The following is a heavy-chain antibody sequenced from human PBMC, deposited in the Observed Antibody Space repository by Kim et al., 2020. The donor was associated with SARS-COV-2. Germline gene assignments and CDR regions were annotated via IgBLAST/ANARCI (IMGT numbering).Heavy chain of an antibody. CDR3: ARDTIFGVVSIPRAFDI. CDR1: GYTFTSYG. V-gene: IGHV1-18*01. CDR2: ISAYNGNT. J-gene: IGHJ3*02. Sequence: ASVKVSCKASGYTFTSYGISWVRQAPGQGLEWMGWISAYNGNTNYAQKLQGRVTMTTDTSTSTAYMELRSLRSDDTAVYYCARDTIFGVVSIPRAFDIWGQGTMVTVSS. D-gene: IGHD3-3*01.